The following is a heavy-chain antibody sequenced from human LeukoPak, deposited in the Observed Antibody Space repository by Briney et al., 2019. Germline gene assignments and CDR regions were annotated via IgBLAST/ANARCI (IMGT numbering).Heavy chain of an antibody. CDR3: AKDIGPFHSGSYSFDY. CDR1: GYTFTSYA. CDR2: INTNTGNP. Sequence: ASVKVSCKASGYTFTSYAMNWVRQAPGQGLEWMGWINTNTGNPTYAQGFTGRFVFSLDTSVSTAYLQISSLKAEDTALYYCAKDIGPFHSGSYSFDYWGQGTLVTVSS. V-gene: IGHV7-4-1*02. D-gene: IGHD1-26*01. J-gene: IGHJ4*02.